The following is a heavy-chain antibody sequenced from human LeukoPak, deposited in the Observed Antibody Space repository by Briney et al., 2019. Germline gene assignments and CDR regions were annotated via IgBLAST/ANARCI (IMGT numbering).Heavy chain of an antibody. CDR2: ISGSGGST. V-gene: IGHV3-23*01. Sequence: GGSLRLSCAASGFTFSSYAMSWVRRAPGKGLEWVSAISGSGGSTYYADSVKGRFTISRDNSKNTLYLQMNSLRAEDTAVYYCAKDGGYWYNRNDGYYFDYWGQGTLVTVSS. CDR1: GFTFSSYA. D-gene: IGHD1-1*01. CDR3: AKDGGYWYNRNDGYYFDY. J-gene: IGHJ4*02.